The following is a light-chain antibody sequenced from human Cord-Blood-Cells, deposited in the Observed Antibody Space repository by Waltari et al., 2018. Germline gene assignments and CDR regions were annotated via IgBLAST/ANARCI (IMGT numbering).Light chain of an antibody. J-gene: IGKJ3*01. V-gene: IGKV1-33*01. CDR1: QDISNY. Sequence: DIQRTQSPSSLSASVGDRVTITCQASQDISNYLNRYQQKPGKAPKLLIYDASNLETGVPSRFSGSGSGTDFTFTISSLQPEDIATYYCQQYDNLPLTFGPGTKVDIK. CDR3: QQYDNLPLT. CDR2: DAS.